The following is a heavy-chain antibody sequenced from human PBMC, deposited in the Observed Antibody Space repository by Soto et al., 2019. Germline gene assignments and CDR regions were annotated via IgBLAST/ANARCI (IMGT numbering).Heavy chain of an antibody. J-gene: IGHJ6*02. CDR1: GGTFSTYA. CDR2: IIPMFGTA. D-gene: IGHD2-15*01. Sequence: QVQLVQSGAEVKKPGSSVKVSCKASGGTFSTYAISWVRQAPGQGREWMGGIIPMFGTANYAQKFQGRVTITADESTSTAYMGLSSLRSEDTAVFYCSRRYCISSSCYLYGMDVWDQGTTVTVSS. V-gene: IGHV1-69*12. CDR3: SRRYCISSSCYLYGMDV.